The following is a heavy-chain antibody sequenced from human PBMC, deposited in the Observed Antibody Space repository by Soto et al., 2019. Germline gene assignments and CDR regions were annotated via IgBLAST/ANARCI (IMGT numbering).Heavy chain of an antibody. D-gene: IGHD3-10*01. CDR1: GGSFSGYY. Sequence: PSETLYLTCALYGGSFSGYYWSWIRQPPGKGLEWIGEINHSGSTNYNPSLKSRVTISVDTSKNQFSLKLSSVTAADTAVYYCARGRVVRGVIIDYYYDGMDVWGQGTTVT. CDR3: ARGRVVRGVIIDYYYDGMDV. V-gene: IGHV4-34*01. CDR2: INHSGST. J-gene: IGHJ6*02.